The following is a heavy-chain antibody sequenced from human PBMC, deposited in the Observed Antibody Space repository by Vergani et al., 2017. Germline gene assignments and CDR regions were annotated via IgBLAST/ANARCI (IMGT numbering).Heavy chain of an antibody. Sequence: QVQLVESGGGLVKPGGSLRLSCAASGFTFSDYYMSWIRQAPGKGLEWVSYISSSGSTIYYADSVKGRFTISRDNAKNSLYLQMNSLRAEDTAVYYCAKTRLHYDYVWGSYRYVWFDPWGQGTLVTVSS. CDR3: AKTRLHYDYVWGSYRYVWFDP. D-gene: IGHD3-16*02. J-gene: IGHJ5*02. V-gene: IGHV3-11*01. CDR1: GFTFSDYY. CDR2: ISSSGSTI.